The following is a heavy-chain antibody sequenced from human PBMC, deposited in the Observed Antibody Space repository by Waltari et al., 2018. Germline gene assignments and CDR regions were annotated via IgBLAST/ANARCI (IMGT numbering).Heavy chain of an antibody. D-gene: IGHD2-2*01. Sequence: QVQLVQSGAEVKKPGASGKVSCKASGYTFTSYGISWVRQAPGQGLEWMGWSSAYNGNTNYAQKLQGSVTMTTDTSTSTAYMELRRLRSDDTAVYYCARSSRAKAYCSSTSCLDYWGQGTLVTVSS. J-gene: IGHJ4*02. CDR3: ARSSRAKAYCSSTSCLDY. V-gene: IGHV1-18*01. CDR1: GYTFTSYG. CDR2: SSAYNGNT.